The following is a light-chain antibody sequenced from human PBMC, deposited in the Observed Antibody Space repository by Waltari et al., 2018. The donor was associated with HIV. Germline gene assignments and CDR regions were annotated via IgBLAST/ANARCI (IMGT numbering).Light chain of an antibody. CDR2: EDN. Sequence: SYELTQPPSVSVSPGQTDRITCSGDALPRKYAFWYQQKSGQAPVLVIYEDNRRPSGIPERFSGSSSGTMATLTISGAQVEDEGDYYCYSTDDSGNPLAVFGGGTQLTVL. J-gene: IGLJ7*01. CDR1: ALPRKY. CDR3: YSTDDSGNPLAV. V-gene: IGLV3-10*01.